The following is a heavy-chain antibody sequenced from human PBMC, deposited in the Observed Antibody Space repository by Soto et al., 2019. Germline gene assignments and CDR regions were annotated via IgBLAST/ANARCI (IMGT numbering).Heavy chain of an antibody. V-gene: IGHV1-8*01. D-gene: IGHD3-10*01. CDR3: ARGRASGSYYLLDY. Sequence: ASVKVSCKASGNTFTSYDINWVRQATGHGLEWMGWINPNSGNIGYAQKFRGRVTMTRDTAIRTAYMEVSRLRSDDTAVYYCARGRASGSYYLLDYWGQGTLVTAPQ. CDR2: INPNSGNI. J-gene: IGHJ4*02. CDR1: GNTFTSYD.